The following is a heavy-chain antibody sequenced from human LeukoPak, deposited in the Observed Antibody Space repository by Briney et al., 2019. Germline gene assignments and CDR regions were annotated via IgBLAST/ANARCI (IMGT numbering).Heavy chain of an antibody. V-gene: IGHV1-18*01. CDR3: ARDTPGGPAAISYYFDY. Sequence: GASVKVSCKASGYTFTSYGISWVRQAPGQGLEWMGWISAYNGNTNYAQKLQGRVTMTTDTSTSTAYMELRSLRSDDTAVYYCARDTPGGPAAISYYFDYWGQGTLVTVSS. D-gene: IGHD2-2*02. CDR1: GYTFTSYG. CDR2: ISAYNGNT. J-gene: IGHJ4*02.